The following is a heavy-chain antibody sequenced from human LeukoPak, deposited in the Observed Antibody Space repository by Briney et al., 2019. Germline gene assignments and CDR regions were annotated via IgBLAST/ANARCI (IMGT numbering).Heavy chain of an antibody. CDR2: ISFDGSNK. V-gene: IGHV3-30*04. CDR3: AKDGQLWLRIYYYYMDV. CDR1: GFSFSNFE. J-gene: IGHJ6*03. D-gene: IGHD5-18*01. Sequence: PGGSLRLSCAASGFSFSNFEMNWVRQAPGKGLEWVAVISFDGSNKYYADSVKGRFTISRDNSKNTLYLQMNSLRAEDTAVYYCAKDGQLWLRIYYYYMDVWGKGTTVTISS.